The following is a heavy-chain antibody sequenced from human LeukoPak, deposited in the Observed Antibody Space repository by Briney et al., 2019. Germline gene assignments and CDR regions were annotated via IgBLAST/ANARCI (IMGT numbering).Heavy chain of an antibody. V-gene: IGHV3-48*03. CDR2: ISTSGSII. Sequence: PGGSLRRSFAASGFTFSDYEMNRVRQAPGKGLEWVSHISTSGSIIDYADSVEGRFTISRDNAKNSLYLQMTSLRAEDTALYYCARDATTQVGCVYMDVWGKGTTVTISS. J-gene: IGHJ6*03. CDR3: ARDATTQVGCVYMDV. D-gene: IGHD1-1*01. CDR1: GFTFSDYE.